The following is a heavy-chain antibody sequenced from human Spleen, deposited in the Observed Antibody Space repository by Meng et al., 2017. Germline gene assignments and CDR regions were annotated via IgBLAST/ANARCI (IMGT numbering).Heavy chain of an antibody. V-gene: IGHV4-39*07. D-gene: IGHD3-16*01. CDR2: IYYSGST. CDR3: ARNPIYDSTTYYFDF. Sequence: SETLSLTCTVSGDSISNYYWGWIRQPPGKGLEWIGSIYYSGSTYYNPSLKSRVTISLDTSKNQFSLKVSSVTAADTAVYYCARNPIYDSTTYYFDFWGQGALVTVSS. J-gene: IGHJ4*02. CDR1: GDSISNYY.